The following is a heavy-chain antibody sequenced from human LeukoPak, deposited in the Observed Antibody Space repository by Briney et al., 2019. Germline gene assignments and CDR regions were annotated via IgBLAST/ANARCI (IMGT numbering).Heavy chain of an antibody. Sequence: GGSLRLSCVASGFTFSSSWMTWVRQAPGMGLERVANIKADGTGKYYVDSVRSRFSISRDNAKNSLYLELNSLRAEDTGVYFCARDRGWQQFDYWGQGTLVTVSS. V-gene: IGHV3-7*01. CDR3: ARDRGWQQFDY. J-gene: IGHJ4*01. D-gene: IGHD5-24*01. CDR2: IKADGTGK. CDR1: GFTFSSSW.